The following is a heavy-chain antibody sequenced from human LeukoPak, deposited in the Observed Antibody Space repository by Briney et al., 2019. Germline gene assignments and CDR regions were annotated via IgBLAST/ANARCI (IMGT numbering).Heavy chain of an antibody. CDR3: ARGVAGTPLIDY. D-gene: IGHD6-19*01. J-gene: IGHJ4*02. Sequence: ASVTVSCKTSGYTFTGYFIHWVRQAPGQGLEWMGWINPNSGGTNYAQKFQGRVTMTRDTSISIAYMGLSRLRSDDTAVYHCARGVAGTPLIDYWGQGTLVTVSS. V-gene: IGHV1-2*02. CDR1: GYTFTGYF. CDR2: INPNSGGT.